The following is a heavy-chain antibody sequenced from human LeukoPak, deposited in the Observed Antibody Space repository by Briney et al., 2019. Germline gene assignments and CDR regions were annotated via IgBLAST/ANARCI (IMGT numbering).Heavy chain of an antibody. Sequence: ASVKVSCKASGGTFSSYAISWVRQAPGQGLEWMGGIIPIFGTANYAQKFQGRVTITADESTSTAYVELSSLRSEDTAVYYCARVRVIRGYSYGLNYYFDYWGQGTLVTVSS. CDR3: ARVRVIRGYSYGLNYYFDY. CDR2: IIPIFGTA. V-gene: IGHV1-69*13. J-gene: IGHJ4*02. D-gene: IGHD5-18*01. CDR1: GGTFSSYA.